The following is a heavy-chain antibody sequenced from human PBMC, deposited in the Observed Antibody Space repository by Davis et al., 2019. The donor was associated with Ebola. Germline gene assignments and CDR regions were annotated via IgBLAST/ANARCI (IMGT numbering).Heavy chain of an antibody. CDR1: GFTFSRYS. CDR3: ARAIAYYYYGMDV. V-gene: IGHV3-21*01. J-gene: IGHJ6*02. Sequence: CPASGFTFSRYSINWVRQAQGKGLEWVPSISSSSSYIYYADSVKGRFTISRDNAKNSLYLQMNSLRAEDTAVYYCARAIAYYYYGMDVWGQGTTVTVSS. CDR2: ISSSSSYI.